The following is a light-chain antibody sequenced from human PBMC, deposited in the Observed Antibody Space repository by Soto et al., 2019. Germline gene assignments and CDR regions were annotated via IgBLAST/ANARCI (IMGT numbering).Light chain of an antibody. CDR1: NIGSKN. CDR2: RDT. Sequence: SYELTQALSVSVALGQTARTTCGENNIGSKNVNWYQQKPGQAPVLVIYRDTNRPSGIPERFSGSNSVNTATLTISRAQVGDAADYYCQVWDHTAGGVFGGGTKVTVL. V-gene: IGLV3-9*01. CDR3: QVWDHTAGGV. J-gene: IGLJ2*01.